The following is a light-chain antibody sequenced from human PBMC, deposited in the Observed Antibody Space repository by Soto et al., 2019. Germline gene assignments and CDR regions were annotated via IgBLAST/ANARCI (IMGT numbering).Light chain of an antibody. CDR3: THSTIHLEP. J-gene: IGKJ1*01. CDR2: KAS. CDR1: QTISSW. V-gene: IGKV1-5*03. Sequence: DSKMSQSPSSLSCYKGNRVTITYRASQTISSWLAWDQQKPWKAPKLLIYKASTLKSGVPSRFSGSGSGTEFTLTISCFQPDDVARYYSTHSTIHLEPFAQGS.